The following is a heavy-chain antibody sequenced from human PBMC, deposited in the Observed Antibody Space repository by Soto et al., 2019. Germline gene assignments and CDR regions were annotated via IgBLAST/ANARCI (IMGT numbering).Heavy chain of an antibody. J-gene: IGHJ6*03. CDR3: ARAPVVATEQVPYYYYYMDV. V-gene: IGHV6-1*01. D-gene: IGHD2-15*01. Sequence: PSQTLSLTCAISGDSVSSNSAAWNWIRQSPSRGLEWLGRTYYRSKWYNDYAVSVKSRITINPDTSKNQFSLQLNSVTPEDTAVYYCARAPVVATEQVPYYYYYMDVWGKGTTVTVSS. CDR1: GDSVSSNSAA. CDR2: TYYRSKWYN.